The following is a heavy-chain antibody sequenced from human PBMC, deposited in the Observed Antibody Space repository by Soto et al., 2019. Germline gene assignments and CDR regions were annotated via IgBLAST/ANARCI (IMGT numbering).Heavy chain of an antibody. J-gene: IGHJ6*02. D-gene: IGHD2-2*01. V-gene: IGHV3-11*01. CDR2: ISSSGNTI. CDR3: ASLYCSGTRCRVYYYYGMDV. CDR1: GFTFSDYY. Sequence: QVQLVESGGGLVKPGGSLRLSCAASGFTFSDYYMSWIRQAPGKGLEWVSYISSSGNTIYYADSVKGRFTISRDNAKNSLYLQMNSLRVEDTAVYYCASLYCSGTRCRVYYYYGMDVWGQGTTVTVSS.